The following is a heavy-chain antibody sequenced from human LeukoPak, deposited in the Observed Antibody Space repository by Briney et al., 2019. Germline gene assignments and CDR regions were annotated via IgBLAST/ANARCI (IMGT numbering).Heavy chain of an antibody. CDR1: GYTFTSYD. CDR3: TRGGIIILGVATVVDY. Sequence: ASVKVSCKASGYTFTSYDINWVRQTTGQGLEWMGWMNPGSCNTGYAQKFQGRVTMTRNTSINTVYMEVSGLRSEDTAVYYCTRGGIIILGVATVVDYWGQGTLVTVSS. D-gene: IGHD3/OR15-3a*01. J-gene: IGHJ4*02. V-gene: IGHV1-8*01. CDR2: MNPGSCNT.